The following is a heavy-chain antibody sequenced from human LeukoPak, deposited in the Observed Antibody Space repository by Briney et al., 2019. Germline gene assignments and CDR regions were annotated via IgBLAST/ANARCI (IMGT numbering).Heavy chain of an antibody. Sequence: GGSLRLSCAASGFTFSSYWMSWVRQAPGKGLEWVANIKQDGSEKYYVDSVKGRFTISRDNAKNSLYLQMNSLRAEDTAVYYCAKDRGYYYGSGALMDVWGKGTTVTISS. CDR3: AKDRGYYYGSGALMDV. J-gene: IGHJ6*03. D-gene: IGHD3-10*01. CDR1: GFTFSSYW. V-gene: IGHV3-7*01. CDR2: IKQDGSEK.